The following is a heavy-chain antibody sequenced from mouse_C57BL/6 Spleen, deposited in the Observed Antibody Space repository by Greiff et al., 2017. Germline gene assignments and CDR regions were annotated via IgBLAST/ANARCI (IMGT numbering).Heavy chain of an antibody. D-gene: IGHD1-1*01. Sequence: VQLQQPGAELVMPGASVKLSCKASGYTFTSYWMHWVKQRPGQGLEWIGEIDPSDSYTNYNQKFKGKSTLTVDKSSSTAYMQLSSLTSEDSAVYYCARGGDYGSSWFAYWGQGTLVTVSA. J-gene: IGHJ3*01. CDR2: IDPSDSYT. CDR3: ARGGDYGSSWFAY. CDR1: GYTFTSYW. V-gene: IGHV1-69*01.